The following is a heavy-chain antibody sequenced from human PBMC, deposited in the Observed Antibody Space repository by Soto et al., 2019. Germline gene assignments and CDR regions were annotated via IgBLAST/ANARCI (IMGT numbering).Heavy chain of an antibody. Sequence: QVQLEQSGADVKKPGASVKLSCKASGYAFNNYDINWVRQAAGRGLEWMGWMNPKSGNTGYARKFQGKLTMTRDTFTTTACLELSSRTSEDTAVYYCAKECSGRSCELGNNLDVWGQGTGVNVSS. D-gene: IGHD2-15*01. V-gene: IGHV1-8*01. CDR2: MNPKSGNT. CDR1: GYAFNNYD. CDR3: AKECSGRSCELGNNLDV. J-gene: IGHJ3*01.